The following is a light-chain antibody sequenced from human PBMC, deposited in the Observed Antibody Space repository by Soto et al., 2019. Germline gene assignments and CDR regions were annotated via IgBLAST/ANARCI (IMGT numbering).Light chain of an antibody. V-gene: IGLV2-14*01. CDR1: NSDIGAYDY. Sequence: QSALTQPASVSGSPGQSITISCTGSNSDIGAYDYVSWYQQHPGKPPTLLIYEVTFRPSGVPNRFSGSKSGNTATLTISGLLTEDEADYYCGSYASATLILGGGTKLTVL. CDR2: EVT. CDR3: GSYASATLI. J-gene: IGLJ2*01.